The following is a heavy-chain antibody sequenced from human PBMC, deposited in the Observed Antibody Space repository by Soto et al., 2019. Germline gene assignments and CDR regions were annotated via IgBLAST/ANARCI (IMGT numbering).Heavy chain of an antibody. Sequence: GGPLRLSCAASGCTFSAYAMHWVSQAPGKGLEWVSVISYDGSNKYYADSVKGRFTISRDNSKNALYLQMSSLRSEDTAVYYCARGLVWNPDYYYYYGMDVWGQGTTVTVSS. J-gene: IGHJ6*02. CDR2: ISYDGSNK. V-gene: IGHV3-30-3*01. D-gene: IGHD1-1*01. CDR3: ARGLVWNPDYYYYYGMDV. CDR1: GCTFSAYA.